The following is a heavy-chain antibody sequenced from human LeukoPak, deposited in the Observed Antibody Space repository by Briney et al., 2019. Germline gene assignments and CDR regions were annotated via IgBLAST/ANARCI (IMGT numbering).Heavy chain of an antibody. Sequence: GASVKVSCKASGGTFSSYAISWVRQAPGQGLEWMGRIIPILGIANYAQKFQGRVTITADKSTSTAYMELSSLRSEDTAVYYCARPYYYDSSGSDAFDIWGQGTMVTVSS. V-gene: IGHV1-69*04. J-gene: IGHJ3*02. D-gene: IGHD3-22*01. CDR1: GGTFSSYA. CDR3: ARPYYYDSSGSDAFDI. CDR2: IIPILGIA.